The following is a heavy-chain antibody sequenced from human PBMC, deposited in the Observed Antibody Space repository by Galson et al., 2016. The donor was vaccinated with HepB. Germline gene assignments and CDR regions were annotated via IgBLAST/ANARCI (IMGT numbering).Heavy chain of an antibody. V-gene: IGHV3-74*01. CDR1: GFTFSSSW. CDR2: INSDGSTT. D-gene: IGHD1-26*01. J-gene: IGHJ4*02. CDR3: TRGRSGSHYVY. Sequence: SLRLSCAASGFTFSSSWMHWVRQAPGKGLVWVSRINSDGSTTTYGDAVKGRFTISRDNAKNTPYLQMNSLRVEDTAVYYCTRGRSGSHYVYWGQGTLVSVSS.